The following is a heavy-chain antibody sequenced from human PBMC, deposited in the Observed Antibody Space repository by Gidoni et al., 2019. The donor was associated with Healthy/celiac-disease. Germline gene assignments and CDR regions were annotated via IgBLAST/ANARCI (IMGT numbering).Heavy chain of an antibody. J-gene: IGHJ6*02. CDR3: ARPKVEYYDFWSGKYYYYGMDV. CDR1: GFSLSNARMG. Sequence: QVTLKESGPVLVKPTETLTLTCTVSGFSLSNARMGVSWIRQPPGKALEWLAHIFSNDEKSYSTSLKSRLTISKDTSKSQVVLTMTNMDPVGTATYYCARPKVEYYDFWSGKYYYYGMDVWGQGTTVTVSS. CDR2: IFSNDEK. V-gene: IGHV2-26*01. D-gene: IGHD3-3*01.